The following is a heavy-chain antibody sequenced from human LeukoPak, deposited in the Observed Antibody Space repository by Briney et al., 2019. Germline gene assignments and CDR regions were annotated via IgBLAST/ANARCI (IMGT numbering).Heavy chain of an antibody. CDR1: GFTFSSYA. Sequence: GGSLRLSCTASGFTFSSYAMNWVRQAPGKGLEWVSSISSSSSYIYYADSVKGRFTISRDNAKNSLYLQMNSLRAEDTAVYYCARDGVEFLGWLSLGNYMDVWGKGTTVTVSS. J-gene: IGHJ6*03. CDR3: ARDGVEFLGWLSLGNYMDV. V-gene: IGHV3-21*01. D-gene: IGHD3-3*01. CDR2: ISSSSSYI.